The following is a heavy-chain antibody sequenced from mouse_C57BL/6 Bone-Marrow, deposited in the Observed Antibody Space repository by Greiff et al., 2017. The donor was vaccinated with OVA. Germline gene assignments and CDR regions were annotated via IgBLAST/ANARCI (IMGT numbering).Heavy chain of an antibody. CDR3: ASGGGWDYFDY. V-gene: IGHV1-82*01. CDR1: GYAFSSSW. Sequence: VKLQESGPELVKPGASVKISCKASGYAFSSSWMNWVKQRPGKGLEWIGRIYPGDGDTNYNGKFKGKATLTADKSSSTAYMQLSSLTSEDSAVYFCASGGGWDYFDYWGQGTTLTVSS. J-gene: IGHJ2*01. CDR2: IYPGDGDT. D-gene: IGHD3-3*01.